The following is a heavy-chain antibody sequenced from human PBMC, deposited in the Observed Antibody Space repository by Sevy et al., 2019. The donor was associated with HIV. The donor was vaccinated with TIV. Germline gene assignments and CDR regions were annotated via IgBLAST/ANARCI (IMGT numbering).Heavy chain of an antibody. CDR1: GFTFSSYA. J-gene: IGHJ6*03. Sequence: GGSLRLSCSASGFTFSSYAMHWVRQAPGKGLEYVSAISSNGGSTYYADSVKGRFTISRDNSKNTLYLQMSSLRPEDTAVYYCVKGKRGFCSGGSCYHYYYYYYMDVWGKGTTVTVSS. D-gene: IGHD2-15*01. CDR3: VKGKRGFCSGGSCYHYYYYYYMDV. CDR2: ISSNGGST. V-gene: IGHV3-64D*06.